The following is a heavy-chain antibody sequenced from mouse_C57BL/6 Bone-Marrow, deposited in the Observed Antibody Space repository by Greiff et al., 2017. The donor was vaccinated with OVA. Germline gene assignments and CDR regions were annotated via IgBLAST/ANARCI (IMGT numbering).Heavy chain of an antibody. V-gene: IGHV14-4*01. CDR3: TSHYYGSSKNYAMDY. J-gene: IGHJ4*01. CDR2: IDPENGDT. CDR1: GFNIKDDY. D-gene: IGHD1-1*01. Sequence: EVQRVESGAELVRPGASVKLSCTASGFNIKDDYMHWVKQRPEQGLEWIGWIDPENGDTEYASKFQGKATITADTSSNTAYLQLSSLTSEDTAVYYCTSHYYGSSKNYAMDYWGQGTSVTVSS.